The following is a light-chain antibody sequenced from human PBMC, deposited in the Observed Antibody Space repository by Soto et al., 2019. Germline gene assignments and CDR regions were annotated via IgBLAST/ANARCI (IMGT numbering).Light chain of an antibody. CDR1: QSVSNNY. V-gene: IGKV3-20*01. J-gene: IGKJ1*01. CDR3: QQYHSSPRT. CDR2: GAS. Sequence: EIVLTQSPGNLSLSPGERATLSCRASQSVSNNYLAWYQQKPGQAPRLLIYGASNRATGIPDRFSGSGSGTDFTLTISRLEPEDFAVYYCQQYHSSPRTFGQGTKADI.